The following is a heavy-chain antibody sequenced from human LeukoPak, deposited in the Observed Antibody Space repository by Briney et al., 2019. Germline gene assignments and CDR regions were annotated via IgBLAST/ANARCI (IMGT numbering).Heavy chain of an antibody. D-gene: IGHD3-9*01. CDR3: ARGLTGYYGGAFDI. CDR2: MNPNSGNA. Sequence: GASVKVSCKASGYTFTSYDINWVRQATGQGLEWMGWMNPNSGNAGYAQKFQGRVTMTRNTSISTAYMELSSLRSEDTAVYYCARGLTGYYGGAFDIWGQGTMVTVSS. V-gene: IGHV1-8*01. J-gene: IGHJ3*02. CDR1: GYTFTSYD.